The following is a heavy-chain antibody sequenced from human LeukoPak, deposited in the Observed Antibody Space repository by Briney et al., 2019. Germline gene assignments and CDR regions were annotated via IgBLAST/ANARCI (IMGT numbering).Heavy chain of an antibody. Sequence: PGGSLRLSCAASGFTFSSYGMHWVREAPGKGLEWVAFIRYDGSNKYYAHSVKGRFTISRDNSKNTLYLQMNSLRAEDTAVYYCAKDSVADNYYYYYMDVWGKGTTVTVSS. V-gene: IGHV3-30*02. CDR3: AKDSVADNYYYYYMDV. CDR2: IRYDGSNK. CDR1: GFTFSSYG. D-gene: IGHD6-19*01. J-gene: IGHJ6*03.